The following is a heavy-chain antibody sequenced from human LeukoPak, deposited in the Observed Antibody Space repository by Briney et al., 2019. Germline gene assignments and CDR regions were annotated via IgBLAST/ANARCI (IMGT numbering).Heavy chain of an antibody. D-gene: IGHD3-10*01. Sequence: PGGSLRLSCAASGFTFSSYAMSWVRQAPGKGLEWVSAISGSGGSTYYADSVKGRFTISRDNSKNTLYLQMNSLRAEDTAVYYCATSGVWLGESPTTDVWGQGTTVTVSS. V-gene: IGHV3-23*01. CDR3: ATSGVWLGESPTTDV. CDR1: GFTFSSYA. CDR2: ISGSGGST. J-gene: IGHJ6*02.